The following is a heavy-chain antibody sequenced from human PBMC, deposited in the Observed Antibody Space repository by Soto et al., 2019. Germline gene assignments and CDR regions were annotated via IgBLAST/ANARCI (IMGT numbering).Heavy chain of an antibody. D-gene: IGHD6-19*01. CDR2: ITWDSGRI. CDR3: VKDYSSAWYHPLLFFDH. V-gene: IGHV3-9*01. Sequence: EVQLVESGGGLVQPGRSLRLSCAASGFTFDDYAMHWVRQAPGRGLEWVSGITWDSGRIDYEDSVKGRFTMSRDNAKNSLYLQMNSLRAEDTALYYCVKDYSSAWYHPLLFFDHWGQGALVTVSS. CDR1: GFTFDDYA. J-gene: IGHJ4*02.